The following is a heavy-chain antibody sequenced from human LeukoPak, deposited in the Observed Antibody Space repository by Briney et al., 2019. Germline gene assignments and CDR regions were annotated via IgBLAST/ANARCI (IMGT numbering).Heavy chain of an antibody. Sequence: GGSLRLSCAASGFTFSNYAMSWVRQAPGGGLEWVSGISGGGGDTYYTDSVKGRFSVSRDNSKNTLYLPMNSLRAEDTAVYYCARGFEGSYGDYWGQGTLVTVSS. CDR2: ISGGGGDT. J-gene: IGHJ4*02. D-gene: IGHD5-18*01. CDR3: ARGFEGSYGDY. V-gene: IGHV3-23*01. CDR1: GFTFSNYA.